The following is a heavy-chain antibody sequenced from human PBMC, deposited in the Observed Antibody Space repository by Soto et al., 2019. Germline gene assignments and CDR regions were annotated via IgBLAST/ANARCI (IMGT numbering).Heavy chain of an antibody. Sequence: QLQESGPGLVKPSETLSLTCTVSGASISSYYWSWIRQPAGKGLEWIGRIYTNMNTNYNPSLRSRLPMSFDMSKHQFSARLSPVNAADTAVYYCVREWGGYGGHDLWTHFDYRGQGILVTVSS. J-gene: IGHJ4*02. CDR3: VREWGGYGGHDLWTHFDY. D-gene: IGHD5-12*01. CDR2: IYTNMNT. CDR1: GASISSYY. V-gene: IGHV4-4*07.